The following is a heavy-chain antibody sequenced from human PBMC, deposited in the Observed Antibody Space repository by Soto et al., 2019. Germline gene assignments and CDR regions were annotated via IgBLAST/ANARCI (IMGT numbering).Heavy chain of an antibody. CDR3: SHGSITGTPLGMDV. Sequence: QITLKESGPTLVKPTQTLTLTCTFSGFSLSTSGVGVGWIRQPPGKALEWLALIYWDDDKRYSPSLKSRLTITKDTSKNQVVLTLTNMDPVDTATYYCSHGSITGTPLGMDVWGQGTTVTVSS. CDR1: GFSLSTSGVG. CDR2: IYWDDDK. D-gene: IGHD1-20*01. V-gene: IGHV2-5*02. J-gene: IGHJ6*02.